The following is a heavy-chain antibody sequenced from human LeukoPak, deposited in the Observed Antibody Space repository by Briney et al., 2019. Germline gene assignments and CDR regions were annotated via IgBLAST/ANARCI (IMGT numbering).Heavy chain of an antibody. CDR2: INGDGGST. CDR3: ARGRDSDCLDY. J-gene: IGHJ4*02. CDR1: GFTFTSYW. V-gene: IGHV3-74*01. D-gene: IGHD2-21*02. Sequence: GGSLRLSCAASGFTFTSYWMHWVRQAPGKGLVWVSRINGDGGSTSYADSVKGRFTISRDSAKNTLYLQMNSLRAEDTAVYYCARGRDSDCLDYWGQGTLVTVSS.